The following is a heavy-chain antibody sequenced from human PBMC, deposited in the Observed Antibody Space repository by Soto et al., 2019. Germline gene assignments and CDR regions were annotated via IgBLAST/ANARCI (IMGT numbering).Heavy chain of an antibody. CDR2: ISGSGGST. J-gene: IGHJ4*02. V-gene: IGHV3-23*01. CDR3: AKDKKAGTGGFDY. D-gene: IGHD6-19*01. CDR1: GFTFSSHA. Sequence: GGSLRLSCAASGFTFSSHAMSWVRQAPGKGLEWVSAISGSGGSTYYADSVKGRFTISRDNSKNTLYLQMNSLRAEDTAVYYCAKDKKAGTGGFDYWGQGTLVTVSS.